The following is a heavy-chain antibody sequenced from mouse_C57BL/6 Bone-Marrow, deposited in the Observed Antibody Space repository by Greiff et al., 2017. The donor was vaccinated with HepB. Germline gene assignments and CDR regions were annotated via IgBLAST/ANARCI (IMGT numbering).Heavy chain of an antibody. CDR1: GFNFKDDY. V-gene: IGHV14-4*01. Sequence: VQLQQSGAELVRPGASVKLSCTASGFNFKDDYMHWVKQRPEQGLEWIGWIDPENGDTEYASKFQGKATITADTSSNTAYLQLSSLTSEDTAVYYCTSDYFAYWGQGTLVTVSA. CDR2: IDPENGDT. CDR3: TSDYFAY. D-gene: IGHD1-1*02. J-gene: IGHJ3*01.